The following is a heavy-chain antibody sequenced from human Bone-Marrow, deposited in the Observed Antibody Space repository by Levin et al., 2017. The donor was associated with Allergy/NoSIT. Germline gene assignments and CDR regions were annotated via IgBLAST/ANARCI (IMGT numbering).Heavy chain of an antibody. J-gene: IGHJ4*02. V-gene: IGHV3-33*01. CDR3: ARDARAKPVVVVAAGY. CDR1: GFTFSSYG. Sequence: LSCAASGFTFSSYGMHWVRQAPGKVLSFFSFLFSYFLPPSSSSSFKGRFTISRDNSKNTLYLQMNSLRAEDTAVYYCARDARAKPVVVVAAGYWGQGTLVTVSS. D-gene: IGHD2-15*01. CDR2: LFSYFLPP.